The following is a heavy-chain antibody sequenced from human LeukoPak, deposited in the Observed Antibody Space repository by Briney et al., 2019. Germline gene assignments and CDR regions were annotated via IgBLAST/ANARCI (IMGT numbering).Heavy chain of an antibody. CDR2: ISYDGSNK. D-gene: IGHD4-17*01. V-gene: IGHV3-30*18. Sequence: GRSLRLSCAASGFTFSSYGMHWVGQARGKGLEWVAVISYDGSNKYYADSVKGRFTISRDNSKNTLYLQMNSLRAEDTAVYYCAKVGSRVTSAPDDYWGQGPLVTVSS. CDR3: AKVGSRVTSAPDDY. J-gene: IGHJ4*02. CDR1: GFTFSSYG.